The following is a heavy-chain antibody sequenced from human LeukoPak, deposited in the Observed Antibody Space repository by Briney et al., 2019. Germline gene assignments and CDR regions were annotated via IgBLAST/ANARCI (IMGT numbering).Heavy chain of an antibody. J-gene: IGHJ4*02. D-gene: IGHD6-19*01. CDR3: ARAGIAVAGTFVY. CDR2: INPNSGGT. Sequence: ASLKLSCKASGYTFTGYYMHWVRQAPGHGLEWMGWINPNSGGTNYAQKFQGRVTITRDTSISTAYMELSRLRSDDTAVYYCARAGIAVAGTFVYWGQGTVVTVSS. CDR1: GYTFTGYY. V-gene: IGHV1-2*02.